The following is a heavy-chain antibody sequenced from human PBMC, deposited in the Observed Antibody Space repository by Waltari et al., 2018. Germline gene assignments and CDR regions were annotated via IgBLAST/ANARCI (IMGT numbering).Heavy chain of an antibody. V-gene: IGHV1-2*06. CDR1: GYSLTSYY. CDR3: ARESAFSTSWYPGFDP. Sequence: QVELVQSGAEVRKSGASVKVSCKASGYSLTSYYMHWVRQAPGLGLEWMGRINPNSGDTNSAPKFQGRVTLTRDTSVNTAFLELRSLTSDDTAVYFCARESAFSTSWYPGFDPWGQGTLVTVAS. D-gene: IGHD2-2*01. J-gene: IGHJ5*02. CDR2: INPNSGDT.